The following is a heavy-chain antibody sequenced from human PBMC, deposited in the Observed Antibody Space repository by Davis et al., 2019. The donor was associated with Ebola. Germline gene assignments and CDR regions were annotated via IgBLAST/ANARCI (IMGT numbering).Heavy chain of an antibody. Sequence: SGPTLVKPTQTLTLTCTFSGFSLSTSGVGVGWIRQPPGKALEWLAFIYWNDDKHYSTSLKSRLTISKDTSKSQVVLTMTNMDPVDTATYYCARVPSSRGVSHFDYWGQGTLVTVSS. CDR3: ARVPSSRGVSHFDY. J-gene: IGHJ4*02. CDR1: GFSLSTSGVG. CDR2: IYWNDDK. D-gene: IGHD6-13*01. V-gene: IGHV2-5*01.